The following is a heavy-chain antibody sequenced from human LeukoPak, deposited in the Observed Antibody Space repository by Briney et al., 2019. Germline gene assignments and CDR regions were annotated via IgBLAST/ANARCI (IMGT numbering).Heavy chain of an antibody. V-gene: IGHV3-7*01. D-gene: IGHD3-16*01. CDR1: GFSFNSDW. CDR2: IKHDESEK. Sequence: GGSLRLSCAASGFSFNSDWMDWVRQAPGKGLEWVANIKHDESEKNYLDSVKGRFTISRDNAQNSLYLQMNGLRVEDTAVYYCTRRLDDWGQRTLVTVSP. J-gene: IGHJ4*02. CDR3: TRRLDD.